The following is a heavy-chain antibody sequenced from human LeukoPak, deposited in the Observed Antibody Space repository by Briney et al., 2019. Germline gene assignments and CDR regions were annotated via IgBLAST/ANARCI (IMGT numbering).Heavy chain of an antibody. CDR1: GFTSRSYA. D-gene: IGHD5-18*01. J-gene: IGHJ4*02. CDR3: ARYRSYGSADY. V-gene: IGHV4-34*01. Sequence: GSLRLSCAASGFTSRSYAMSWVRQPPGKGLEWIGEINHSGSTNYHQSHRSRVTISVDTSKTQFSLKLSSVNAADAAVYYCARYRSYGSADYWGQGTLVTVSS. CDR2: INHSGST.